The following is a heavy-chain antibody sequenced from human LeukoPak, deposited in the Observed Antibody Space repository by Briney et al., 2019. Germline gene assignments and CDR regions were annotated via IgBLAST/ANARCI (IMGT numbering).Heavy chain of an antibody. Sequence: PGGSLRLSCAASGFTFSSYGMHWVRQAPGKGLEWVAFIRYDGSNKYYADSVKGRFTISRDISKNTLYLQMNSLRAEDTAVYYCAKDIYIYGYAYYFDSWGQGTLVTVSS. CDR1: GFTFSSYG. J-gene: IGHJ4*02. V-gene: IGHV3-30*02. CDR3: AKDIYIYGYAYYFDS. CDR2: IRYDGSNK. D-gene: IGHD3-16*01.